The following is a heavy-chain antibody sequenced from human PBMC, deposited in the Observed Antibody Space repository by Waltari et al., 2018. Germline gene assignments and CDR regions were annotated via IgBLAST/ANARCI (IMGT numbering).Heavy chain of an antibody. CDR3: ARIAARHYYYYYYMDV. J-gene: IGHJ6*03. D-gene: IGHD6-6*01. CDR1: GGSFSGYY. V-gene: IGHV4-34*01. CDR2: IKHSGST. Sequence: QVQLQQWGAGLLQPSETLSLTCAVYGGSFSGYYWSWIRQPPGKGLEWIGEIKHSGSTNYNPSLKSRVTISVDTSKNQFSLKLSSVTAADTAVYYCARIAARHYYYYYYMDVWGKGTTVTISS.